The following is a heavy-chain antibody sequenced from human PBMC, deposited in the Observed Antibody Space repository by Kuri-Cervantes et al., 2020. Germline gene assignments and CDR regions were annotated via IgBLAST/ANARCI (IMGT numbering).Heavy chain of an antibody. V-gene: IGHV4-61*02. CDR3: ARRPVYYYGSGSYRGWFDP. Sequence: SETLSLTCTVSGGSISSGSYYWSWIRQPAGKGLEWIGRIYTSGSTNYNPSLKSRVTISVDTSKNQLSLKLSSVTAADTAVYYCARRPVYYYGSGSYRGWFDPWGQGTLVTVSS. CDR1: GGSISSGSYY. D-gene: IGHD3-10*01. CDR2: IYTSGST. J-gene: IGHJ5*02.